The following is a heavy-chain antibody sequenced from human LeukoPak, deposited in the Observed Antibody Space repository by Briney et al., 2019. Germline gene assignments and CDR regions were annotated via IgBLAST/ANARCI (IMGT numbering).Heavy chain of an antibody. CDR2: IFHSGST. D-gene: IGHD6-19*01. J-gene: IGHJ4*02. V-gene: IGHV4-38-2*02. CDR1: GYSISTGYY. CDR3: ARSSGYNRYYFDY. Sequence: SETLSLTCTVSGYSISTGYYWGWIRQPPGKGLEWIASIFHSGSTYYNPSLKSRATISVDTSKNQFSLKLTSVTAADTAVYYCARSSGYNRYYFDYWGQGTLVTVSS.